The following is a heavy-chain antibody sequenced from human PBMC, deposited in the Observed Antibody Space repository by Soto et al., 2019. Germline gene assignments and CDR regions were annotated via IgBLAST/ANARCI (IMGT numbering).Heavy chain of an antibody. CDR3: ARERGDGTARPPNYYSGMDV. CDR1: GGSISSGDYY. D-gene: IGHD3-16*01. Sequence: TSETLSLTCTVSGGSISSGDYYWSWIRQPPGKGLEWIGYIYYSGSTYYNPSLKSRVTISVDTSKNQFSLKLSSVTAADTAVYYCARERGDGTARPPNYYSGMDVGAKGP. V-gene: IGHV4-30-4*01. J-gene: IGHJ6*04. CDR2: IYYSGST.